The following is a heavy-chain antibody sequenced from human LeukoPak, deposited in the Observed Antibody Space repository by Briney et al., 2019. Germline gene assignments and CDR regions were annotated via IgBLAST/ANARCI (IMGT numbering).Heavy chain of an antibody. Sequence: PGGSLRLSCTASGFTFSTYDMHWVRQATGKGLEWVSAIDTAGATYYSGSVKGRFTISREDARNSLYLQMNSLRAGDTAVYYCVRGAGHIGGLNELDIWGRGTMVTVSA. CDR1: GFTFSTYD. D-gene: IGHD2-15*01. CDR2: IDTAGAT. J-gene: IGHJ3*02. V-gene: IGHV3-13*04. CDR3: VRGAGHIGGLNELDI.